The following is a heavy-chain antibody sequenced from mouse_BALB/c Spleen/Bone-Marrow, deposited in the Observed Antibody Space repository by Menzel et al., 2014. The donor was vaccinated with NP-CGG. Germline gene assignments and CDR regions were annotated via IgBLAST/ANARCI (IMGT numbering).Heavy chain of an antibody. CDR3: ARDKGSVFFGD. D-gene: IGHD1-3*01. CDR1: GITFTDYY. J-gene: IGHJ2*01. V-gene: IGHV7-3*02. Sequence: DVQLQESGGGLVQPGGSLILSCATSGITFTDYYMNWVRQPPGKALEWLGFIRNKANGYTTEYSTSVKGRFTISRGNSQSILYLQMNTLRGEDSATYYCARDKGSVFFGDWGQGTPLTISS. CDR2: IRNKANGYTT.